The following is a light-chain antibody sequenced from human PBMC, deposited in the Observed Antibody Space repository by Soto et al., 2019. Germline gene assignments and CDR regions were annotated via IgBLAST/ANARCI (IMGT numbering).Light chain of an antibody. Sequence: DIQLTQSPSFLSASVGDRVTITCRASQGISRYLAWYQQKPGKAPKLLIYTASTLQSGVPSSFSGSGSGTEFTLTISSLQPEDFATYYCQQLISYPITFGQGTRLEIK. CDR2: TAS. CDR3: QQLISYPIT. J-gene: IGKJ5*01. V-gene: IGKV1-9*01. CDR1: QGISRY.